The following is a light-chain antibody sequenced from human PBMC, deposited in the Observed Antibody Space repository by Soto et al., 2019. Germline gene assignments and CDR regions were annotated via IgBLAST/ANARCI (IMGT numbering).Light chain of an antibody. J-gene: IGLJ1*01. Sequence: QSALTQPPSVSGAPGQRVTISCTGSSSNIGARYDVHWYQCLPGTAPKLLIYGNINRPSGVPDRFTASRSGNTASLTVSGLQAEDEADYYCSSFTGINKLYVFGAGTKLTVL. V-gene: IGLV1-40*01. CDR1: SSNIGARYD. CDR3: SSFTGINKLYV. CDR2: GNI.